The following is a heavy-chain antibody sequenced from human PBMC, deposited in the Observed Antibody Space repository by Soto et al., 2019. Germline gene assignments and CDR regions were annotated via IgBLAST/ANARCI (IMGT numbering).Heavy chain of an antibody. CDR2: IKQDGSEK. CDR1: GFTFSSYW. Sequence: EVPLVESGGGLVQPGGSLRLSCAASGFTFSSYWMSWVRQAPGKALQRVANIKQDGSEKHYGDSVKGRFTISRENVNNSLYLQMNSLRAEDAAVDYWARDDADYYYLDVWGKLSNVTVAS. V-gene: IGHV3-7*01. J-gene: IGHJ6*03. CDR3: ARDDADYYYLDV.